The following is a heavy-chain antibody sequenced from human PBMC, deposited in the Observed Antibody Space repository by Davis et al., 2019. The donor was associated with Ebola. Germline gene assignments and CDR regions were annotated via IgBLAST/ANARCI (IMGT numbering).Heavy chain of an antibody. V-gene: IGHV3-7*03. J-gene: IGHJ4*02. D-gene: IGHD2/OR15-2a*01. Sequence: GGSLRLSCAASGLTFNTYWMTWVRQAPGKGLEWVANIKQGGSQKNYVDSVRGRFTISRDNGKNSLYLQLNSLRAEDTAVYYCATTSRSMPHDYWGQGTLVTVSS. CDR1: GLTFNTYW. CDR2: IKQGGSQK. CDR3: ATTSRSMPHDY.